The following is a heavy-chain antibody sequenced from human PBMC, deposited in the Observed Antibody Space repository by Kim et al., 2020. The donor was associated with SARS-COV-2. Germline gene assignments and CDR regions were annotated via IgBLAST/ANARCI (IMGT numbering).Heavy chain of an antibody. D-gene: IGHD5-18*01. CDR3: ARLGRKRGYSSLNEYYFDY. J-gene: IGHJ4*02. CDR1: GYSFTSYW. Sequence: GESLKISCKGSGYSFTSYWIGWVRQMPGKGLEWMGIIYPGDSDTRYSPSFQGQVTISADKSISTAYLQWSSLKASDTAMYYCARLGRKRGYSSLNEYYFDYWGQGTLVTVSS. CDR2: IYPGDSDT. V-gene: IGHV5-51*01.